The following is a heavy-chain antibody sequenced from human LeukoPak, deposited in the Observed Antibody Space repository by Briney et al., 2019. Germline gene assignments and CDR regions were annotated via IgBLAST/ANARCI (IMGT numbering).Heavy chain of an antibody. CDR1: GRSISSYY. D-gene: IGHD3-10*01. J-gene: IGHJ6*04. Sequence: SETMSLTRTVSGRSISSYYWSWIPQPPAKGLEWIGYIYYSGSTNYNPSLKSRVTISVDTSKNQFSLKLSSVTAADTAVYYCARETYYYGSGSYSQRMDVWGKGTTVTVSS. V-gene: IGHV4-59*01. CDR3: ARETYYYGSGSYSQRMDV. CDR2: IYYSGST.